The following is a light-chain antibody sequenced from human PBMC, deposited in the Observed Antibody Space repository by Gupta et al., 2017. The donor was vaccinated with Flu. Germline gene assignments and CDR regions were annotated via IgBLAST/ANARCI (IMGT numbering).Light chain of an antibody. V-gene: IGKV1-33*01. Sequence: DRFTITGQASQDISNSVHWYQQKPGKAPKLLIYEAFKWDSGVPSRFSGSGSGTHFTLTITSLQPEDFATYFCQQHDDLPITFGQGTRLEIK. CDR2: EAF. CDR3: QQHDDLPIT. J-gene: IGKJ5*01. CDR1: QDISNS.